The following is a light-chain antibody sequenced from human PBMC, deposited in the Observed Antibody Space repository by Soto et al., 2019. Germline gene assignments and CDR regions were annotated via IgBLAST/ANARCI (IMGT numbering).Light chain of an antibody. CDR1: SSDVGGHNY. CDR2: EVS. CDR3: SSYAGSRLYV. J-gene: IGLJ1*01. Sequence: QSALTQPASVSGSPGQSIAISCTGTSSDVGGHNYVSWYQQSQGKAPKLMIYEVSKRPSGVPDRFSGSKSGNTASLTVSGLQAEDEADYYCSSYAGSRLYVFGTGTKLTVL. V-gene: IGLV2-8*01.